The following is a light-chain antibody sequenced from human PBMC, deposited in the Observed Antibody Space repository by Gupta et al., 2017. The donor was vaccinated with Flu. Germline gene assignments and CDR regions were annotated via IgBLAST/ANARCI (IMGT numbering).Light chain of an antibody. CDR2: GAS. CDR1: QTVSRNF. Sequence: GERATLSCRASQTVSRNFLAWYQQKPGQAPRLLISGASSRATGIPDRFSGSGSGTDSTLTINRLEPEDFAVYYCQQYGSLYSFGQGTKLEI. J-gene: IGKJ2*03. V-gene: IGKV3-20*01. CDR3: QQYGSLYS.